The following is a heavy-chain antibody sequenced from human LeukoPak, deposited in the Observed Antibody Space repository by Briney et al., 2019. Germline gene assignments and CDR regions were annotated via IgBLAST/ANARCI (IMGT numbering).Heavy chain of an antibody. CDR3: ARAEYSSSWYDPFQH. D-gene: IGHD6-13*01. J-gene: IGHJ1*01. V-gene: IGHV1-18*04. CDR1: GYTFTSYG. CDR2: ISAYNGNT. Sequence: ASVKVSRKASGYTFTSYGISWVRQAPGQGLEWMGWISAYNGNTNYAQKLQGRVTMTTDTSTSTAYMELRSLRSDDTAVYYCARAEYSSSWYDPFQHWGQGTLVTVSS.